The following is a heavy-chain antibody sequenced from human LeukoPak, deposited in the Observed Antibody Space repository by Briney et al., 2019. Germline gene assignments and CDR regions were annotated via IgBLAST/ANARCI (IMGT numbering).Heavy chain of an antibody. CDR2: ISSSSSFI. CDR3: ARSPRDFWSATTDGFDF. CDR1: GFTFSSYA. Sequence: GGSLRLSCAASGFTFSSYAMSWVRQAPGKGLVWVSSISSSSSFIFYADSVKGRFTISRDNAENSLYLQMSSLRAEDTAVYYCARSPRDFWSATTDGFDFWGQGTMVTVSS. D-gene: IGHD3-3*01. J-gene: IGHJ3*01. V-gene: IGHV3-21*01.